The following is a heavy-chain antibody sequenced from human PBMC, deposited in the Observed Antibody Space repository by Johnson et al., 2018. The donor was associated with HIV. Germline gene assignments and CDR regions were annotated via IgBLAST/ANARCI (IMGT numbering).Heavy chain of an antibody. V-gene: IGHV3-11*04. CDR2: ISAI. J-gene: IGHJ3*02. D-gene: IGHD6-6*01. CDR1: EFTFSDYY. Sequence: QVQLVESGEGLVKPGGSLRLSCAAYEFTFSDYYMNWIRQAPGKGLEWLSYISAISYADFVKGRFTISRDNAKNSLYLQMNSLRAEDTAVYYCARSSGARWAFDIW. CDR3: ARSSGARWAFDI.